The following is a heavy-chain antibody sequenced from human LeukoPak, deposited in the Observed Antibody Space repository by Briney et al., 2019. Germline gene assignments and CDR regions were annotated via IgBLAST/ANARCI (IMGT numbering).Heavy chain of an antibody. CDR2: VSASGTT. CDR3: ARAYCGGECTAGGAFDI. Sequence: SETLSLTCSVSGVYVGSHFWSWVRQPAGKALEWIGRVSASGTTSSNPSLNSRVTMSLDTSKNQFSLKLTSVTAAGTAVYFCARAYCGGECTAGGAFDIWGQGTMVTVSS. J-gene: IGHJ3*02. D-gene: IGHD2-21*01. V-gene: IGHV4-4*07. CDR1: GVYVGSHF.